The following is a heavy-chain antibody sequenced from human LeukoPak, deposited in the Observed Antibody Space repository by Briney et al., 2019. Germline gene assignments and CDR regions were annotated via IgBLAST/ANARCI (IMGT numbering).Heavy chain of an antibody. CDR2: IKQDGSEK. D-gene: IGHD3-3*01. CDR1: GFTFSSYW. CDR3: ARDFPWSGYYTPPALDY. V-gene: IGHV3-7*01. Sequence: GGSLRLSCAASGFTFSSYWMSWVRQAPGKGLEWVANIKQDGSEKYYVDSVKGRFTISRDNAKNSLYLQMNSLRAEDTAVYYCARDFPWSGYYTPPALDYRGQGTLVTVSS. J-gene: IGHJ4*02.